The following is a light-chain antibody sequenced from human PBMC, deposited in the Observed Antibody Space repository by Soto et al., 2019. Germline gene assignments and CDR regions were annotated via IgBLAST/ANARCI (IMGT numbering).Light chain of an antibody. CDR3: MQALQTRT. V-gene: IGKV2-28*01. CDR1: QSLLHSNGYYY. J-gene: IGKJ1*01. CDR2: LGS. Sequence: DIVMTQSPLSLPVTPGEPASISCRSSQSLLHSNGYYYLDWYLQKPGQSPQLLIYLGSTRASGVPDRFSGSGSGTDFTLKISRVEAEDVGVYYCMQALQTRTFGQGTKV.